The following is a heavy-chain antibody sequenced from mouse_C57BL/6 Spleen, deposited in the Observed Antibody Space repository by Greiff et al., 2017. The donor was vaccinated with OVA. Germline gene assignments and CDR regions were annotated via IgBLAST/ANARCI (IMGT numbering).Heavy chain of an antibody. J-gene: IGHJ2*01. CDR2: INPSTGGT. D-gene: IGHD2-1*01. V-gene: IGHV1-42*01. CDR1: GYSFTGYY. Sequence: EVKVVESGPELVKPGASVKISCKASGYSFTGYYMNWVKQSPEKSLEWIGEINPSTGGTTYNQKFKAKATLTVDKSSSTAYMQLKSLTSEDSAVYYCARDRGGNYPLDYWGQGTTLTVSS. CDR3: ARDRGGNYPLDY.